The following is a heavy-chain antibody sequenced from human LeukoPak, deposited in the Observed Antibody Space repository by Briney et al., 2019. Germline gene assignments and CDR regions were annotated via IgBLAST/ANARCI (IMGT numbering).Heavy chain of an antibody. CDR3: ARAPYSSYYYYGMDV. CDR1: GGSFSGYY. CDR2: INHSGST. D-gene: IGHD6-13*01. Sequence: SETLSLTCAVYGGSFSGYYWSWIRQPPGKGLEWIGEINHSGSTNYNPSLKSRVTISVDTSKNQFSLKLSSVTAADTAVYYCARAPYSSYYYYGMDVWGQGTTVTVSS. J-gene: IGHJ6*02. V-gene: IGHV4-34*01.